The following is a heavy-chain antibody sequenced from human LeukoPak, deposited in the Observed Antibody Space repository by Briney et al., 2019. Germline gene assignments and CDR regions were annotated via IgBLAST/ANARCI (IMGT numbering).Heavy chain of an antibody. V-gene: IGHV1-69*05. J-gene: IGHJ6*03. CDR1: GGTFNSYT. CDR3: ASGSLGDGYGVGDYYQYMDV. Sequence: SVKVSCKASGGTFNSYTISWVRQAPGQGLEWMGGIMPLFGTANYAQEFQGRVTFTTDESASTAYMEVSSLRSEDTAVYYCASGSLGDGYGVGDYYQYMDVWGKGTTVTVSS. CDR2: IMPLFGTA. D-gene: IGHD5-24*01.